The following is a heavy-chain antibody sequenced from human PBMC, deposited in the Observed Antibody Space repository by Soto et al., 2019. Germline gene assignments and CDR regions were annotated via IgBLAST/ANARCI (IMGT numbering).Heavy chain of an antibody. CDR3: AADYGSGSYYLDAFDI. V-gene: IGHV1-58*01. J-gene: IGHJ3*02. D-gene: IGHD3-10*01. Sequence: QMQLVQSGPEVKKPGTSVKVSCKASGFTLTKSAVQWVRQARGQRLEWIGWIAVGSGNTNFAQKFQERVTITRDMSTSTVYMELSSLRSEDTAVYYCAADYGSGSYYLDAFDIWGQGTMVTVSS. CDR1: GFTLTKSA. CDR2: IAVGSGNT.